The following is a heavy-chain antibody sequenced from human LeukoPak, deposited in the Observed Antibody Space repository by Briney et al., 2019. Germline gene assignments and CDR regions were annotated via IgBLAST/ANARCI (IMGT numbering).Heavy chain of an antibody. CDR3: TRVTYYYDNSGYFHFDS. CDR1: GFTFGDYA. Sequence: PGRSLRLSCTASGFTFGDYAMSWVRQAPGKGLEWVSFIRRKVHGGTTEYAASVKGRFSSSRDDSKSIAYLQMNSLKTEDTAVSFCTRVTYYYDNSGYFHFDSWGQGTLVTVSS. CDR2: IRRKVHGGTT. V-gene: IGHV3-49*04. J-gene: IGHJ4*02. D-gene: IGHD3-22*01.